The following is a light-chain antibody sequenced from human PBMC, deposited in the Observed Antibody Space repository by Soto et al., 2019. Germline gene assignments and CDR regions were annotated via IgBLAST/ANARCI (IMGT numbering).Light chain of an antibody. Sequence: QPVLTQPPSVSGAPGQRVTISCTGSSSNIGAGYDVHWYQQLPGTAPKLLIYGNSNRPSGVPDRFSGSKSGTSASLAITGLQAEDEADYYCQSYDSSLSASGFGGGTKVTVL. CDR3: QSYDSSLSASG. V-gene: IGLV1-40*01. CDR2: GNS. J-gene: IGLJ3*02. CDR1: SSNIGAGYD.